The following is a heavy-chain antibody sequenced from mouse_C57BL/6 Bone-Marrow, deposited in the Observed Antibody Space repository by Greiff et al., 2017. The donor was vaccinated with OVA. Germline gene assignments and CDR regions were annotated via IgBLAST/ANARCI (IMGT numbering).Heavy chain of an antibody. CDR2: IDPENGDT. CDR3: TRYYCSFYYYAMDY. Sequence: VQLQQSGAELVRPGASVKLSCTASGFNIKDDYMHWVKQRPEQGLEWIGWIDPENGDTEYASKFQGKATITADTSSNTAYLQLSSLTSEDTAVYYCTRYYCSFYYYAMDYWGQGTSVTVSS. J-gene: IGHJ4*01. D-gene: IGHD1-1*01. V-gene: IGHV14-4*01. CDR1: GFNIKDDY.